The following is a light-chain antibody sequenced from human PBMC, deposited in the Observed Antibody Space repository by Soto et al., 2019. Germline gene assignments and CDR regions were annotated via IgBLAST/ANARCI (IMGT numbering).Light chain of an antibody. V-gene: IGKV1-5*01. CDR1: QSISSW. CDR2: DAS. CDR3: QQYNSYSPWT. Sequence: DIQMTQSPSTLSAPVGDRVTITCRASQSISSWLAWYQQKPGKAPKLLIYDASSLESGVPSRFSGSGSGTEFTLTISSLQPDDFATYYCQQYNSYSPWTFGQGTKVDI. J-gene: IGKJ1*01.